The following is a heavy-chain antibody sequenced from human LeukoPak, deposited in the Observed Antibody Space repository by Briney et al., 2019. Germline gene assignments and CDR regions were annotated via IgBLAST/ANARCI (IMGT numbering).Heavy chain of an antibody. V-gene: IGHV3-9*01. CDR1: GFTFDDYA. J-gene: IGHJ4*02. D-gene: IGHD6-6*01. Sequence: GGSLRLSCAASGFTFDDYAMHWVRQVPGKGLKWVSGISWNSGNIEYADSVKGRFTISRDNAKKSLFLQMNSLRAEDTALYYCARDPSYSSSSPYFDYWGQGVLVTVSS. CDR2: ISWNSGNI. CDR3: ARDPSYSSSSPYFDY.